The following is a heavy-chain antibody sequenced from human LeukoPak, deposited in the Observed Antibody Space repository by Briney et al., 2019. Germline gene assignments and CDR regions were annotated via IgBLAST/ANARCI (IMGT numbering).Heavy chain of an antibody. J-gene: IGHJ4*02. V-gene: IGHV4-61*05. CDR2: IYNTGRT. CDR3: ARGLGGFDY. Sequence: SETLSLTCTVSGDAITSDKYYWGWIRQPPGKGLEWIGYIYNTGRTNYNPSLKSRVTISVDTSKNQFSLKLSSVTAADTAVYYCARGLGGFDYWGQGTLVTVSS. CDR1: GDAITSDKYY. D-gene: IGHD3/OR15-3a*01.